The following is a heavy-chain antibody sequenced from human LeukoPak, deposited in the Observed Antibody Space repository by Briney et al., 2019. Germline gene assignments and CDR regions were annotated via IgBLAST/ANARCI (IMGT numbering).Heavy chain of an antibody. Sequence: SGESLKISCKGSGYSFTSYWIGWVRQLPGKGLEWMGIIYPGDSDTRYSPSFQGQVTISADKSISTAYLQWSSLKASDTAMYYCARSSNYYGSGSYGAGVDYWGQGTLVTVSS. CDR2: IYPGDSDT. J-gene: IGHJ4*02. CDR1: GYSFTSYW. CDR3: ARSSNYYGSGSYGAGVDY. V-gene: IGHV5-51*01. D-gene: IGHD3-10*01.